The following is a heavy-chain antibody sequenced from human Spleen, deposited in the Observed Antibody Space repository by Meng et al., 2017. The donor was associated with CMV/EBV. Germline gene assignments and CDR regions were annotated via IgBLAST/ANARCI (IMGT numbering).Heavy chain of an antibody. D-gene: IGHD6-13*01. J-gene: IGHJ6*02. Sequence: GGSLRLSCAASGFTFSSYEMNWVRQAPGKGLEWISYISSSGNTIYYADSVKGRFTISRDNAKNSLYLQMNSLRAEDTAVYYCARGGEQQLAHYYYGMDVWGQGTTVTVSS. CDR2: ISSSGNTI. CDR3: ARGGEQQLAHYYYGMDV. V-gene: IGHV3-48*03. CDR1: GFTFSSYE.